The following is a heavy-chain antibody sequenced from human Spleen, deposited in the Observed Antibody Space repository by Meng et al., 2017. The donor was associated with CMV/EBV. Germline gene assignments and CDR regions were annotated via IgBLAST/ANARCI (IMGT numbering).Heavy chain of an antibody. CDR1: GYTFTGYY. Sequence: SGYTFTGYYMHWVRQAPGQGLEWMGWINPNSGGTKYAQNFQGRVTMTRDTSISTAYMELNRLRSDDTALYYCARDLQYQMLYGWFDPWGQGTLVTVSS. V-gene: IGHV1-2*02. J-gene: IGHJ5*02. CDR2: INPNSGGT. D-gene: IGHD2-2*02. CDR3: ARDLQYQMLYGWFDP.